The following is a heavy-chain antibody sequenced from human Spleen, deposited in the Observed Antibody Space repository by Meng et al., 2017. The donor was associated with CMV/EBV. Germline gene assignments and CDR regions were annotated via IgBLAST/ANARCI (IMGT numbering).Heavy chain of an antibody. J-gene: IGHJ1*01. V-gene: IGHV3-15*01. D-gene: IGHD2-2*02. CDR1: TFINAW. Sequence: TFINAWMSWVRQAPGKGLEWVGRIKSKTDGGTTDHAAPVKGRFTISRDDSKNTLYLQMNSLKTEDTAVYYCTDDIVVVPAAISYLQHWGQGTLVTVSS. CDR3: TDDIVVVPAAISYLQH. CDR2: IKSKTDGGTT.